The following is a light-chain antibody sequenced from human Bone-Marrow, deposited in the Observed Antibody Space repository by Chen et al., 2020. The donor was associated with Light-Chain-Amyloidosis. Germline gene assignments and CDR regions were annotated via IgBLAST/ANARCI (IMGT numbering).Light chain of an antibody. J-gene: IGKJ1*01. V-gene: IGKV3-20*01. Sequence: EIGLTQSPGTLPLSPGERATFSCRASQNVGSSYLAWYQQKPGQAPRLLIYGASTRATGIPDRFSGSGSGADFTLTIGRLEPEDFAMYYCQQYGTSPQTFGQGTKVEIK. CDR3: QQYGTSPQT. CDR1: QNVGSSY. CDR2: GAS.